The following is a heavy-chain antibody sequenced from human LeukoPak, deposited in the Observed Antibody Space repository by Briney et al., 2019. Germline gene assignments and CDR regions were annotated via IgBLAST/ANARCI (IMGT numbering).Heavy chain of an antibody. J-gene: IGHJ6*02. CDR1: GGSFSGYY. CDR3: AGSRGLLWFGELSYHYYYYGMDV. V-gene: IGHV4-34*01. D-gene: IGHD3-10*01. Sequence: SETLSLTCAVYGGSFSGYYWSWIRQPPGKGLEWIGEINHGGSTNYNPSRKSRVTISVDTSKNQFSLKLSSVTAADTAVYYCAGSRGLLWFGELSYHYYYYGMDVWGQGTTVTVSS. CDR2: INHGGST.